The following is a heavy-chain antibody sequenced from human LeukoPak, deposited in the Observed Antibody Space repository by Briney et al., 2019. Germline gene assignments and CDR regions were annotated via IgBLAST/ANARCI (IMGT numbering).Heavy chain of an antibody. CDR1: GGSISSGGYY. V-gene: IGHV4-31*03. J-gene: IGHJ4*02. CDR3: ARSRGYSYGYYFDY. Sequence: PSQTLSLTCTVSGGSISSGGYYRSWIRQHPGKGLEWIGYIYYSGSTYYNPSLKSRVTISVDTSKNQFSLKLSSVTAADTAVYYCARSRGYSYGYYFDYWGQGTLVTVSS. CDR2: IYYSGST. D-gene: IGHD5-18*01.